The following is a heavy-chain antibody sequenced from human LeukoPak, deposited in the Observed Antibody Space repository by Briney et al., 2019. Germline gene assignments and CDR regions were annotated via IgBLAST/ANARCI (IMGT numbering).Heavy chain of an antibody. V-gene: IGHV3-23*01. CDR1: GFTFSSYA. J-gene: IGHJ4*02. CDR3: ARDAITMVRGVIGY. D-gene: IGHD3-10*01. CDR2: ISGSGGST. Sequence: PGGSLRLSCAASGFTFSSYAMSWVRQAPGKGLEWVSAISGSGGSTYYADSVKGRFTISRDNAKNSLYLQMNTLRAEDMAVYFCARDAITMVRGVIGYWGQGTLVTVSS.